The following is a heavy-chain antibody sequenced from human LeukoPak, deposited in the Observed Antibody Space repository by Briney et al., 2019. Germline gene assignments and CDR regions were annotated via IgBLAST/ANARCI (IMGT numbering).Heavy chain of an antibody. CDR2: INPNSGGT. J-gene: IGHJ5*02. CDR1: GYTFTGYY. CDR3: ARRYSSGWYYWFDP. Sequence: SVKVSCKASGYTFTGYYMHWVRQAPGQGLEWMGWINPNSGGTNYAQKFQGRVTMTRDTSISTAYMELSRLRSDDTAVYYCARRYSSGWYYWFDPWGQGTLVTVSS. D-gene: IGHD6-19*01. V-gene: IGHV1-2*02.